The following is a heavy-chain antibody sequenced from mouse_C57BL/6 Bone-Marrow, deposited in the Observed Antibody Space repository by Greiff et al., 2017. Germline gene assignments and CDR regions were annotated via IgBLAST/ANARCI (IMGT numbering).Heavy chain of an antibody. V-gene: IGHV1-82*01. J-gene: IGHJ2*01. CDR3: ARSYQGGY. D-gene: IGHD2-10*01. CDR1: GYAFSSSW. CDR2: FYPGDGDT. Sequence: QVQLQQSGPELVKPGASVKISCKASGYAFSSSWMNWVKQRPGKGLEWIGRFYPGDGDTNYNGKFKGKATLTAAKSSSTAYMQLSRLTSEDSAVDFSARSYQGGYWGQGTTLTVSS.